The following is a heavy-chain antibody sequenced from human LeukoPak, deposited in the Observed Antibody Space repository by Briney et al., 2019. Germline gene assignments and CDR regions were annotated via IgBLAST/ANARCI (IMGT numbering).Heavy chain of an antibody. CDR3: AKKRGTMVRGFSFDY. Sequence: GGSLRLSCEVSGFTFSDYWMHWVRQAPGKGLEWVAFIRYDGSNKYYADSVKGRFTISRDNSKNTLYLQMNSLRAEDTAVYYCAKKRGTMVRGFSFDYWGQGTLVTVSS. CDR2: IRYDGSNK. CDR1: GFTFSDYW. D-gene: IGHD3-10*01. J-gene: IGHJ4*02. V-gene: IGHV3-30*02.